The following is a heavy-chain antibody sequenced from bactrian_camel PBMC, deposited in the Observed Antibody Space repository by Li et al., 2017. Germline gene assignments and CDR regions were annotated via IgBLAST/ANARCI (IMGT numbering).Heavy chain of an antibody. Sequence: HVQLVESGGGSVQTGGSLRLSCVASGFTFCDSDMGWYRQAPGNECELVSTVSSDGSTYYADSVKGRFSTSRDNAKNTLHLQLNSLKTEDTAMYYCANYWRNSLNYWGQGTQVTVS. J-gene: IGHJ4*01. CDR3: ANYWRNSLNY. V-gene: IGHV3S55*01. D-gene: IGHD1*01. CDR2: VSSDGST. CDR1: GFTFCDSD.